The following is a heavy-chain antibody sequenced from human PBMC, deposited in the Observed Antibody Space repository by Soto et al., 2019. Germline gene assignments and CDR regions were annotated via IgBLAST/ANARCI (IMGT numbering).Heavy chain of an antibody. J-gene: IGHJ6*02. D-gene: IGHD5-18*01. CDR2: ISTGGAST. V-gene: IGHV3-23*01. CDR3: AVDTSMVPPYYYGMDV. Sequence: GGSLRLSCAASGFTFSIYAMSWVRQAPGKGLEWVSGISTGGASTYYADSVKGRFTISRDNSKNTLYLQMNSLRAEDTAVYYCAVDTSMVPPYYYGMDVWGQGTTVTVSS. CDR1: GFTFSIYA.